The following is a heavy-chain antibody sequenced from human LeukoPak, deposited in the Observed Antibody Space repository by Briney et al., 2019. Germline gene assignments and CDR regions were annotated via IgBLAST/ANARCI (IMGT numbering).Heavy chain of an antibody. J-gene: IGHJ4*02. CDR3: ATDLHYDFWSGFNY. CDR1: GYTLTELS. CDR2: FGPEDGET. D-gene: IGHD3-3*01. V-gene: IGHV1-24*01. Sequence: ASVKVSCKVSGYTLTELSMHWVRQAPGKGLEWMGGFGPEDGETIYAQKFQGRVTMTEDTSTDTAYMELSSLRSEDTAVYYCATDLHYDFWSGFNYWGQGTLVTVSS.